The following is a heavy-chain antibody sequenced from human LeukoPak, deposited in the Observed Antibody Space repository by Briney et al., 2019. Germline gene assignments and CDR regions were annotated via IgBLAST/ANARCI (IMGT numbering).Heavy chain of an antibody. V-gene: IGHV3-7*04. Sequence: GGSLRLSCTASGFTFSSDWMNWVRQAPGKGLEWVANIKQDGSEKYYVDSVKGRFTISRDNAKKSLYLQMNSLRAEDTAVYYCAMETAMANLDYWGQGTLVTVSS. CDR3: AMETAMANLDY. CDR2: IKQDGSEK. CDR1: GFTFSSDW. D-gene: IGHD5-24*01. J-gene: IGHJ4*02.